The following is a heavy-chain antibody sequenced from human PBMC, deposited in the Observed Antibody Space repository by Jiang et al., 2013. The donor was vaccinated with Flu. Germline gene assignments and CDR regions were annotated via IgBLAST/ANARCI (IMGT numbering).Heavy chain of an antibody. J-gene: IGHJ5*02. D-gene: IGHD1-1*01. V-gene: IGHV4-39*01. Sequence: VKPSETLSLTCTVSGGSINSKLVPGAGSASPPGQGLEWIGAIYSSGSAYYNPSLRGRATMSVDTSKSQFSLRVSSVTAADTGVYYCVRLKTGFPNWFDPWGQGVLVTVSS. CDR2: IYSSGSA. CDR1: GGSINSKLVP. CDR3: VRLKTGFPNWFDP.